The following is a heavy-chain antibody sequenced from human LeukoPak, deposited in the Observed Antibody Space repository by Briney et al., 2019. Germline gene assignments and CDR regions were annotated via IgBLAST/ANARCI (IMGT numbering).Heavy chain of an antibody. V-gene: IGHV4-30-4*01. CDR2: IYYSGCT. Sequence: PSQTLSLTCTVSGGSISSGDYYWSWIRQPPGKGLEWIGYIYYSGCTYYNPSLKSRVTISVDTSKNQFSLKLSSVTAADTAVYYCARRGVGASQNDAFDIWGQGTMVTVSS. CDR3: ARRGVGASQNDAFDI. J-gene: IGHJ3*02. D-gene: IGHD1-26*01. CDR1: GGSISSGDYY.